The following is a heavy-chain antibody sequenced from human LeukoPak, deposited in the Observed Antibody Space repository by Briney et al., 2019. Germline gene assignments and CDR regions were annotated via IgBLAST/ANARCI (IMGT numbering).Heavy chain of an antibody. CDR2: ISAYNGNT. Sequence: GASVKVSCKASGYTFNNYGISWVRQAPGQGLEWMGWISAYNGNTNYAQKLQGRVTMTTDTSTSTAYMELRSLRSDDTAVYYCARDPYSGSYSGPFDIWGQGTMVTVSS. V-gene: IGHV1-18*01. CDR3: ARDPYSGSYSGPFDI. CDR1: GYTFNNYG. J-gene: IGHJ3*02. D-gene: IGHD1-26*01.